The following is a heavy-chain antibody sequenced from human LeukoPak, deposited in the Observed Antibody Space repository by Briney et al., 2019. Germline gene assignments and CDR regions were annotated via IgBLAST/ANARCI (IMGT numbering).Heavy chain of an antibody. Sequence: PGGSLRLSCAASGFTFSSYGMNWVRQAPGKGLEWVSYISSRATAIYYADSVKGRFTISRDNAKNSLYLQMNSLRAEDTAVYYCARDFGRYFFDYWGQGTLVTVSS. CDR1: GFTFSSYG. CDR2: ISSRATAI. V-gene: IGHV3-48*03. D-gene: IGHD3-10*01. CDR3: ARDFGRYFFDY. J-gene: IGHJ4*02.